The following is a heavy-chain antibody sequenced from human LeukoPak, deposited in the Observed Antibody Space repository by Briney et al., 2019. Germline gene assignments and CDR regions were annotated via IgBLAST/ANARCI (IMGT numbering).Heavy chain of an antibody. Sequence: GGSLRLSCAASGFTFSSYSMNWVRQAPGKGLEWVSSISSSSSYIYYADSVKGRFTIPRDNAKNSLYLQMNSLRAEDTAVYYCARSLGYCSSTSCHDAFDIWGQGTMVTVSS. D-gene: IGHD2-2*01. CDR3: ARSLGYCSSTSCHDAFDI. CDR1: GFTFSSYS. J-gene: IGHJ3*02. V-gene: IGHV3-21*01. CDR2: ISSSSSYI.